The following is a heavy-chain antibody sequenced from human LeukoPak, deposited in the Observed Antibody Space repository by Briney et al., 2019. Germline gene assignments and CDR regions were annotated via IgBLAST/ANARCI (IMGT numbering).Heavy chain of an antibody. D-gene: IGHD1-26*01. J-gene: IGHJ4*02. V-gene: IGHV3-7*01. CDR3: ARDKVVGATYFDY. CDR2: IKQDGTEI. CDR1: GFTFSSHW. Sequence: PGGSLRLSGAASGFTFSSHWMSWVRQAPGKGPEWVANIKQDGTEIYYVDSVKGRFTISRGNAKNSLYLQMNSLRDEDTAVYYCARDKVVGATYFDYWGQGTLVTVSS.